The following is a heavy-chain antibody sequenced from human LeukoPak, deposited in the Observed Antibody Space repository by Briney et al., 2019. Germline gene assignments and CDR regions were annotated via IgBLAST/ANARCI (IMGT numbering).Heavy chain of an antibody. J-gene: IGHJ4*02. V-gene: IGHV3-33*01. CDR1: GLTFSTYG. D-gene: IGHD6-13*01. CDR3: ARDIAAAVDY. Sequence: GRSLRLSCAASGLTFSTYGMHWVRQAPGKGLEWVALIWYDGSNKYYTDSVKGRFTISRDNAKNTLYLQMNSLRAEDTAIYYCARDIAAAVDYWGQGTLVTVSS. CDR2: IWYDGSNK.